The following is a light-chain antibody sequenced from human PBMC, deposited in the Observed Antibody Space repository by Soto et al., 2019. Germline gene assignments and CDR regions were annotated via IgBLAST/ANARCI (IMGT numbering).Light chain of an antibody. V-gene: IGKV1-39*01. J-gene: IGKJ2*01. Sequence: DIQMTQSPSSLSASVGDRVTITCRASQSISTYLNWYHQKPGKAPKLLIYAVSNLQSGVPSTFSGSGSGTDFTLTISSLQPEDFATYYCQQSYSTPYTFGQGTKLEIK. CDR1: QSISTY. CDR2: AVS. CDR3: QQSYSTPYT.